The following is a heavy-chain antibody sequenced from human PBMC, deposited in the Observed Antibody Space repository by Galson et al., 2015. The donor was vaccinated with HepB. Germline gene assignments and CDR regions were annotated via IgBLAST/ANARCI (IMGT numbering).Heavy chain of an antibody. CDR3: AKDRTFLQNYYAMDV. CDR1: GFTFSSYS. J-gene: IGHJ6*02. Sequence: SLRLSCAASGFTFSSYSMNWVRQAPGKGLEWVSSISSSSSYIYYADSVKGRFTISRDNAKNSLYLQMNSLRGEDTAVYYCAKDRTFLQNYYAMDVWGQGTTVTVSS. V-gene: IGHV3-21*01. CDR2: ISSSSSYI. D-gene: IGHD1-1*01.